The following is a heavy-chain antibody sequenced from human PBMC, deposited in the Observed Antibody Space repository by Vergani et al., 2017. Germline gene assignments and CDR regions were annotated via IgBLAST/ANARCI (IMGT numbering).Heavy chain of an antibody. CDR2: INHSGST. J-gene: IGHJ5*02. V-gene: IGHV4-34*01. CDR3: ARDRVGSIAARASWFDP. Sequence: QVQLQQWGAGLLKPSETLSLTCAVYGGSFSGYYWSWIRQPPGKGLEWIGEINHSGSTNYNPSLKSRVTISVDTSKNQFSLKLSSVTAADTAVDYCARDRVGSIAARASWFDPWGQGTLVTVSS. CDR1: GGSFSGYY. D-gene: IGHD6-6*01.